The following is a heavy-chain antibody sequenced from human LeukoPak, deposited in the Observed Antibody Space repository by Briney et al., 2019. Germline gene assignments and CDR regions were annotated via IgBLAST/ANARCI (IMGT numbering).Heavy chain of an antibody. Sequence: SSETLSLTCTVSGGSISSTGYYWGWIRQPPGKGLEWIGSLYYGGSTYYNPSLKSGVTISVDTSKNQFSLNLSSVTAADTAVYYCGRSGYYGMYYFDHWGQRTLATVSS. CDR3: GRSGYYGMYYFDH. D-gene: IGHD3-3*01. J-gene: IGHJ4*02. CDR2: LYYGGST. V-gene: IGHV4-39*01. CDR1: GGSISSTGYY.